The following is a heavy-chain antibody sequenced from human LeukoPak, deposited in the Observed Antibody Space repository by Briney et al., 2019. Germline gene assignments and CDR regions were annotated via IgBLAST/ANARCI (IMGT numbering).Heavy chain of an antibody. CDR1: GFTFSNYW. CDR3: ARTLYYGSGSLTFSAFDV. D-gene: IGHD3-10*01. CDR2: IYPGDSDDSDA. V-gene: IGHV5-51*01. J-gene: IGHJ3*01. Sequence: GESLQISCKGSGFTFSNYWIAWVRQMPGKGLEWMGIIYPGDSDDSDAAYSPSFQGQVTISADKSISTAYLQWSSLRASDTAMYYCARTLYYGSGSLTFSAFDVWGQGIMVTVSS.